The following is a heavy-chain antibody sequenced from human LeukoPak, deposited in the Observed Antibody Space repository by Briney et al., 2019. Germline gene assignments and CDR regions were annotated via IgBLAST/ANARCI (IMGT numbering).Heavy chain of an antibody. CDR2: ISYDGSNK. Sequence: GGSLRLSCAASGLTFSSYAMHWVRQAPGKGLEWVAVISYDGSNKYYADSVKGRFTISRDNSKNTLYLQMNSLRAEDTAVYYCASLHFDWLLSIPTYYYYYMDVWGKGTTVTVSS. J-gene: IGHJ6*03. CDR1: GLTFSSYA. D-gene: IGHD3-9*01. V-gene: IGHV3-30*04. CDR3: ASLHFDWLLSIPTYYYYYMDV.